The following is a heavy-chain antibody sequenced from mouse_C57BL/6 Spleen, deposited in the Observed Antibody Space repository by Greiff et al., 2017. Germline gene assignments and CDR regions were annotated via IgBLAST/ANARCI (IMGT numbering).Heavy chain of an antibody. CDR2: ISDGGSYT. CDR1: GFTFSSYA. J-gene: IGHJ2*01. Sequence: DVHLVESGGGLVKPGGSLKLSCAASGFTFSSYAMSWVRQTPEKRLEWVATISDGGSYTYYPDNVKGRFTISRDNAKNNLYLQMSHLKSEDTAMYYCARDGYYALDYWGQGTTLTVSS. CDR3: ARDGYYALDY. D-gene: IGHD2-3*01. V-gene: IGHV5-4*01.